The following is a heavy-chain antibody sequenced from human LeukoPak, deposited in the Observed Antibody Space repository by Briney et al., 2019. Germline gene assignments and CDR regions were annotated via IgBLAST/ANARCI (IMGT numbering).Heavy chain of an antibody. D-gene: IGHD3-3*01. V-gene: IGHV3-48*03. Sequence: GGSLRLSCAASGFTFSSYEMNWVRQAPGKGLEWVSYISSSGSTIYYADSVKGRFTISRDNAKNSLYLQMNSLRAEDTAVYYCARDPLPTGGYDFWSGYYTVNAFDIWGQGTMVTVSS. J-gene: IGHJ3*02. CDR1: GFTFSSYE. CDR2: ISSSGSTI. CDR3: ARDPLPTGGYDFWSGYYTVNAFDI.